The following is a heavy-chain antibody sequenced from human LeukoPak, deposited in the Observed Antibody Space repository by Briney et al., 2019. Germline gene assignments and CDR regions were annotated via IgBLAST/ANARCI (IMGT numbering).Heavy chain of an antibody. V-gene: IGHV3-43*01. D-gene: IGHD2-2*01. Sequence: PRRTLRLSCAASGFTSDDYTMHWVRHAPRKGLEWVFLISWDGGSTYYTDSVKVGLTISRDSSKTSLYLQMNSLRTEATALYYCAKASVVVGPLADYYYGMDVWGQGTTVTGFS. CDR3: AKASVVVGPLADYYYGMDV. CDR1: GFTSDDYT. CDR2: ISWDGGST. J-gene: IGHJ6*01.